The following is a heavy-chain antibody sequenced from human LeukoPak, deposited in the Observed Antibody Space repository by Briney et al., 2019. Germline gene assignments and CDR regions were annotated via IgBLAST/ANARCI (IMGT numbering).Heavy chain of an antibody. V-gene: IGHV1-69*05. D-gene: IGHD5-24*01. J-gene: IGHJ4*02. Sequence: SVKVPCKASGGTFSSYAISWVRQAPGQGLEWMGGIIPIFGTANYAQKFQGRVTITTDESTSTAYMELSSLRSEDTAVYYCARGYIGMATTGYFDYWGQGTLVTVSS. CDR3: ARGYIGMATTGYFDY. CDR1: GGTFSSYA. CDR2: IIPIFGTA.